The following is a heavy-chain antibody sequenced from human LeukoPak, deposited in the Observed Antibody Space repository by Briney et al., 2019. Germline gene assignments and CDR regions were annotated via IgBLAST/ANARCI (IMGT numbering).Heavy chain of an antibody. CDR2: IYTSGST. J-gene: IGHJ4*02. CDR3: ARESSIGYYLGFDY. D-gene: IGHD3-22*01. Sequence: SETLSLTCTVSGGSISSGSYYWSWIRQPAGKGLEWIGRIYTSGSTNYNPSLKSRVTISVDTSKNQFSLKLSSVTAADTAVYYCARESSIGYYLGFDYWGQGNLVTVSS. V-gene: IGHV4-61*02. CDR1: GGSISSGSYY.